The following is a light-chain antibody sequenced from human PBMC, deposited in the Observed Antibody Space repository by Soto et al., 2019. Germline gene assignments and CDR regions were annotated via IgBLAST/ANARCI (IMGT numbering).Light chain of an antibody. V-gene: IGLV2-14*01. Sequence: QSVLTQPASLSWSPGQSITISCTGTSSDIGAYDYVSWFQQRPGKAPKLMISEVNNRPSGVSNRFSGSKSGNTAYLTISGLQVEDEAEDYCFSLTTSNSNVFGTGTKVIVL. J-gene: IGLJ1*01. CDR3: FSLTTSNSNV. CDR2: EVN. CDR1: SSDIGAYDY.